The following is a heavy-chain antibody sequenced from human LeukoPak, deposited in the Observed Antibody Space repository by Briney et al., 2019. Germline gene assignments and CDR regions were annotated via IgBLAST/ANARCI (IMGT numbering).Heavy chain of an antibody. J-gene: IGHJ4*02. D-gene: IGHD4-17*01. V-gene: IGHV4-59*08. CDR3: ARHLSYGDSNYFDY. Sequence: PSETPSLTCTVSGGSISGYYCSWIRQPPGKGLEWIGYIYYSGSTNYNASLKSRVIISVDTSKNQFSLKLSSVTAADTAVYYCARHLSYGDSNYFDYWGQGTLVTVSS. CDR2: IYYSGST. CDR1: GGSISGYY.